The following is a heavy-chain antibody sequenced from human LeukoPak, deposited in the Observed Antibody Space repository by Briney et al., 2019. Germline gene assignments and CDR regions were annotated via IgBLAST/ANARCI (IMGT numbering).Heavy chain of an antibody. V-gene: IGHV3-23*01. CDR1: GFTFSSYA. D-gene: IGHD3-10*01. CDR2: ISGGGDST. J-gene: IGHJ4*02. CDR3: ARDNKGSGRLSIDY. Sequence: GGSLRLSCAASGFTFSSYAMSWVRQAPGKGLEWVSAISGGGDSTGYADSVKGRFTISRDNSKNTLYLQMNSLRAEDTAVYYCARDNKGSGRLSIDYWGQGTLVTVSS.